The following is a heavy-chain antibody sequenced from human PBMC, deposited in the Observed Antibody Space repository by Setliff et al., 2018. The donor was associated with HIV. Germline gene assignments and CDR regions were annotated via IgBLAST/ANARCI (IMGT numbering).Heavy chain of an antibody. J-gene: IGHJ3*02. CDR1: GYSFTGYW. CDR3: ARHSHYDRSGYYYHKMPDDAFDI. D-gene: IGHD3-22*01. Sequence: GESLKISCKGSGYSFTGYWIGWARQMPGKGLEWMGIIYPGDSDTRYSPSFQGQVTISTDKSISTAFPQWSSLKASDTAMYYCARHSHYDRSGYYYHKMPDDAFDIWGQGTMVTVSS. V-gene: IGHV5-51*01. CDR2: IYPGDSDT.